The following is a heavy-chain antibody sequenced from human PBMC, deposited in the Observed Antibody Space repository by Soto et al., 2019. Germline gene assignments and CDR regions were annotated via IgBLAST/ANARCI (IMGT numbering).Heavy chain of an antibody. D-gene: IGHD2-2*01. CDR1: GGSFSGYY. CDR3: ARGIGRDIVVVPAANENYYYMDV. Sequence: QVQLQQWGAGLLKPSETLSLTCAVYGGSFSGYYWSWIRQPPGKGLEWIGEINHSGSTNYNPSLKNRVTISVDTSKNQFSLKLSSVTAADTAVYYCARGIGRDIVVVPAANENYYYMDVWGKGTTVTVSS. V-gene: IGHV4-34*01. J-gene: IGHJ6*03. CDR2: INHSGST.